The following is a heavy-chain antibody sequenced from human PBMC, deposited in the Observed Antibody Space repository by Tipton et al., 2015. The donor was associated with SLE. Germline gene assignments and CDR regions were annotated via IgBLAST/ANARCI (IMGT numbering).Heavy chain of an antibody. J-gene: IGHJ4*02. D-gene: IGHD3-22*01. V-gene: IGHV3-49*03. CDR3: AYTGDSSDYYYVGPYFDS. CDR1: GFTFSDYV. Sequence: SLRLSCTGSGFTFSDYVLSWFRQAPGEGLEWVGFIRSRAYGGTPEYAPSVRGRFTVSRDDSKGVAYLQMNSLRAEDTALYYCAYTGDSSDYYYVGPYFDSWGQGTLVTVSS. CDR2: IRSRAYGGTP.